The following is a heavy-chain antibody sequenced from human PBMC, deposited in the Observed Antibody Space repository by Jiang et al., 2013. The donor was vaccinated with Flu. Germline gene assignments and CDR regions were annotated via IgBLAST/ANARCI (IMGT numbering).Heavy chain of an antibody. CDR3: ARMLRWEHDFWTGPYAVDV. Sequence: PGLLKPSETLSLTCTVSGGPISSESYYWGWVRQPPGKGLEWLGHVYFRGNTYYTPSLRRRLGMSVDRSANQFSLELRSVTAADTAKYFCARMLRWEHDFWTGPYAVDVWGQGTTVTVSS. J-gene: IGHJ6*02. D-gene: IGHD3/OR15-3a*01. CDR2: VYFRGNT. CDR1: GGPISSESYY. V-gene: IGHV4-39*07.